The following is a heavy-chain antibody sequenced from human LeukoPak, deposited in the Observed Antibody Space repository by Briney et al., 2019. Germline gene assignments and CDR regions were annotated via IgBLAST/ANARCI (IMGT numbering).Heavy chain of an antibody. V-gene: IGHV1-2*02. CDR3: ARDRDSSSWYHWFDP. Sequence: ASVTVSCKASGYTFTGYYMHWVRQAPGQGLEWMGWINPNSGGTNYAQRLQGRVTMTTDTSTSTAYMELRSLRSDDTAVYYCARDRDSSSWYHWFDPWGQGTLVTVSS. D-gene: IGHD6-13*01. J-gene: IGHJ5*02. CDR2: INPNSGGT. CDR1: GYTFTGYY.